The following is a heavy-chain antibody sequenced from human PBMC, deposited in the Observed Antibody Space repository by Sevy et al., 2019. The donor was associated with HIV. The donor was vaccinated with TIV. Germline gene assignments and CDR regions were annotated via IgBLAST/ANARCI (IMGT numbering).Heavy chain of an antibody. CDR1: GFAVSRNY. J-gene: IGHJ4*02. CDR3: VGWSSAWTLFDY. CDR2: IYSDGKT. D-gene: IGHD6-19*01. V-gene: IGHV3-66*01. Sequence: GGSLRLSCAASGFAVSRNYMSWVSQAPGKGLEWVSVIYSDGKTFYADSVQDRFTISRDNSKNTLYLQMNSLRAEDTAVYYCVGWSSAWTLFDYWGQGTLVTVSS.